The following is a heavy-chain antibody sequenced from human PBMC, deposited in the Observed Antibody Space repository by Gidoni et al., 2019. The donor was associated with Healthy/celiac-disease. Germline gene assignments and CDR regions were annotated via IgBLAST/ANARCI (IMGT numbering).Heavy chain of an antibody. D-gene: IGHD5-18*01. J-gene: IGHJ3*02. CDR1: GFTFSSYG. V-gene: IGHV3-33*01. Sequence: QVQLVESGGGVVQPGRSLRPSCAASGFTFSSYGMHCVRQAPGKGLEWVAVIWYDGSNKYYADSVKGRFTISRDNSKNTLYLQMNSLRAEDTAVYYCARDRIGGRGYSYGANDAFDIWGQGTMVTVSS. CDR2: IWYDGSNK. CDR3: ARDRIGGRGYSYGANDAFDI.